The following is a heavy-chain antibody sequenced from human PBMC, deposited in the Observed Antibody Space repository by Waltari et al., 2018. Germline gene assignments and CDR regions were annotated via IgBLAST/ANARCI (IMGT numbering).Heavy chain of an antibody. D-gene: IGHD3-3*01. CDR1: GFTFDDYT. CDR3: AKDMSRITIFGVVTYGMDV. CDR2: ISWDGGST. J-gene: IGHJ6*02. V-gene: IGHV3-43*01. Sequence: EVQLVESGGVVVQPGGSLRLSCAASGFTFDDYTMHWVRQAPGKGLEWVSLISWDGGSTYYADSVKGRFTISRDNSKNSLYLQMNSLRTEDTALYYCAKDMSRITIFGVVTYGMDVWGQGTTVTVSS.